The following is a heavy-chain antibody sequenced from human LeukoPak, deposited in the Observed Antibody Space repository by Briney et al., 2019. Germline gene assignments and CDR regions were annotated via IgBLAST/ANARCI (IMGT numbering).Heavy chain of an antibody. CDR1: GGSISSSSYY. Sequence: SETLSLTCTVSGGSISSSSYYWGWLRQPPGTGLEWIGSIYYSGSTYYNPSLKSRGTISVDTSKNQCSLKLSSVTAADTAVYYCARRSQLVLDYWGQGTLVTVSS. CDR2: IYYSGST. CDR3: ARRSQLVLDY. J-gene: IGHJ4*02. D-gene: IGHD6-13*01. V-gene: IGHV4-39*01.